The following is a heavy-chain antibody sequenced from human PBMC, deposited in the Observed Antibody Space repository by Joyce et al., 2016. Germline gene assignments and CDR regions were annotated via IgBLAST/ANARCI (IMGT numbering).Heavy chain of an antibody. V-gene: IGHV3-21*01. J-gene: IGHJ4*02. CDR3: VRLSYTNGIFDY. CDR1: GFTFSSYS. D-gene: IGHD2-8*01. CDR2: LSMCSCYK. Sequence: ELQLVESGGGLVKPGGSLRLSCAAVGFTFSSYSMSWVRQAAGKGQEWVSSLSMCSCYKKYTDSVKGRFTISRDDAKNSLYLQMYSLRVEDTAVYYCVRLSYTNGIFDYWGQGTLVTVSS.